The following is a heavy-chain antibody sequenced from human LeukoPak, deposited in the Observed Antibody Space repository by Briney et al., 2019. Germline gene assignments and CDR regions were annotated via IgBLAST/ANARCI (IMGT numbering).Heavy chain of an antibody. V-gene: IGHV3-23*01. D-gene: IGHD6-19*01. J-gene: IGHJ4*02. CDR3: AKRAVAGTGRAFDY. CDR2: ISSSGGTT. Sequence: GGSLRLSCVASGFAFGSYAMSWVRQAPGKGLEWVSLISSSGGTTDYADSVKGRFTISRDNSKNTLSLQMNSLRAEDTAVHYCAKRAVAGTGRAFDYWGQGTLVTVSS. CDR1: GFAFGSYA.